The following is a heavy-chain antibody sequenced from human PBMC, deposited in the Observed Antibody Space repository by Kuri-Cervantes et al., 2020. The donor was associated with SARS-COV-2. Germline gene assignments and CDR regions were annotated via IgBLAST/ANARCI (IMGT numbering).Heavy chain of an antibody. J-gene: IGHJ2*01. V-gene: IGHV4-38-2*02. CDR2: IYHSGST. Sequence: SETLSLTCTVSGYSISSGYYWGWIRQPPGKGLEWIGSIYHSGSTYYNPSLKSRVTISVDTSKNQLSLKLTSVTAADTAVYYCARGGWSLNPWGRGTPVTVSS. CDR3: ARGGWSLNP. CDR1: GYSISSGYY.